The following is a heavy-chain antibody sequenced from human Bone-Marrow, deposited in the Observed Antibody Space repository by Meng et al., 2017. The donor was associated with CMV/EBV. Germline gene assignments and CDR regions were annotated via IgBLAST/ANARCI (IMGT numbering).Heavy chain of an antibody. CDR2: ISAYNGNT. Sequence: LGHSGAEVRKPGASVNVSCKASGYTVTSYGISWVRQAPGQGLEWMGWISAYNGNTNYAQKLQGRVTMTTDTSTSTAYMELRSLRSDDTAVYYCARAVGSGSYGWFDPWGQGTLVTVSS. V-gene: IGHV1-18*01. CDR1: GYTVTSYG. CDR3: ARAVGSGSYGWFDP. D-gene: IGHD3-10*01. J-gene: IGHJ5*02.